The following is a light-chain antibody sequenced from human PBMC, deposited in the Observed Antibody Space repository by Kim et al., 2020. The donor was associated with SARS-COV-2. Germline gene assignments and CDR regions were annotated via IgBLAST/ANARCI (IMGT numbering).Light chain of an antibody. J-gene: IGKJ2*01. CDR1: REISRY. CDR2: GAL. Sequence: SASVGDRVTITCQAGREISRYLTWYQQKPGTSPRLLIYGALNLQTGVPSRFSATASGTVFTLTITTLQPEDFATYYCQQFHSVPYTFGRGTKLEI. V-gene: IGKV1-33*01. CDR3: QQFHSVPYT.